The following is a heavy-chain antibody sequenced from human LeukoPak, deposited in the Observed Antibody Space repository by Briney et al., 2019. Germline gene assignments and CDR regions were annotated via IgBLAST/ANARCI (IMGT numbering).Heavy chain of an antibody. J-gene: IGHJ6*03. D-gene: IGHD2-8*01. V-gene: IGHV1-46*01. CDR1: GYTFTIYY. Sequence: ASVKVSCKASGYTFTIYYIHWERQAPGQGLEWMGIINPSGGSTSYAQKFQGRVTMTRDMSTSTVYMELSSLRSEDTAVYYCASKYCTNGVCPGYYYYYYMDVWGKGTTVTVSS. CDR3: ASKYCTNGVCPGYYYYYYMDV. CDR2: INPSGGST.